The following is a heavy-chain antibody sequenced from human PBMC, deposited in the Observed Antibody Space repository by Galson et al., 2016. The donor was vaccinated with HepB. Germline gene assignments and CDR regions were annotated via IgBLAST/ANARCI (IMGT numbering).Heavy chain of an antibody. J-gene: IGHJ2*01. V-gene: IGHV5-51*01. Sequence: QSGAEAKKPGESLKISCKGSGYSFTSYWIAWVRQMPGKGLVWKGISYPGDSDVRYSPAFQGQATISADNSTSTAYRQWTSLEASHTAMYYCARLYGSGRYPTPWYFTPWGRGTLVTVS. D-gene: IGHD3-10*01. CDR1: GYSFTSYW. CDR2: SYPGDSDV. CDR3: ARLYGSGRYPTPWYFTP.